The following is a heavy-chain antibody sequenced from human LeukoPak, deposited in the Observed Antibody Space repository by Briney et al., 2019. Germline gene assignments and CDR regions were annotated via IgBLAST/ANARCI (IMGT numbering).Heavy chain of an antibody. CDR3: VRSFGSGWYLFDY. CDR2: ISGSGGST. V-gene: IGHV3-23*01. J-gene: IGHJ4*02. D-gene: IGHD6-19*01. CDR1: GFTFSSYA. Sequence: PGGSLRLSCAASGFTFSSYAMSWVREAPGKGLEWVSTISGSGGSTYYADSVKGRFPISRDNSKNTLYLQMNSVRAEDTAVYYCVRSFGSGWYLFDYWGQGSLVTVSS.